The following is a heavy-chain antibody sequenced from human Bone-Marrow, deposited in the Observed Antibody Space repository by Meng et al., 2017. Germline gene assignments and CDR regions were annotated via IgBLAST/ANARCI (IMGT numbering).Heavy chain of an antibody. CDR3: ARDSTSAYADS. Sequence: QWRLVQSGAGVKKPGASVKVSCKASGYTFTGYYMHWVRQAPGQGLEWMGRINPNSGGTNYAQNFQGRVTMTRDTSISTVYMELSRLTSDDTAVYYCARDSTSAYADSWGQGTLVTVSS. D-gene: IGHD5-12*01. CDR2: INPNSGGT. V-gene: IGHV1-2*06. J-gene: IGHJ4*02. CDR1: GYTFTGYY.